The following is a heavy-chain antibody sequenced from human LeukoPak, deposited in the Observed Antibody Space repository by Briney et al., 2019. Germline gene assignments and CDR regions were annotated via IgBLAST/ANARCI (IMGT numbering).Heavy chain of an antibody. Sequence: PGGSLRLSCAAFGINVSNNYMSWVRRAPGKGLEWVSVLYIGSNTYYGDSVKGRFTISRDNAKNTLYLQMSSLRAEDTAVYYCGRDHWGSVNSWGQGTLVIVSS. CDR2: LYIGSNT. D-gene: IGHD7-27*01. CDR1: GINVSNNY. CDR3: GRDHWGSVNS. V-gene: IGHV3-53*01. J-gene: IGHJ4*02.